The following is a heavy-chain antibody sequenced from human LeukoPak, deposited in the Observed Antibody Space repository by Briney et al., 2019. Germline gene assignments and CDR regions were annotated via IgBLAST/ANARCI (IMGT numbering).Heavy chain of an antibody. V-gene: IGHV1-2*02. D-gene: IGHD2-2*02. CDR2: INPNSGGT. Sequence: PEASVKVSCKASGYTFTGYYMHWVRQAPGQGLEWMGWINPNSGGTNYAQKFQGRVTMTRDTSISTAYMELSRLRSDDTAVYYCARDFLPPTIDIVVVPAAIEDDYWGQGTLVTVSS. CDR3: ARDFLPPTIDIVVVPAAIEDDY. CDR1: GYTFTGYY. J-gene: IGHJ4*02.